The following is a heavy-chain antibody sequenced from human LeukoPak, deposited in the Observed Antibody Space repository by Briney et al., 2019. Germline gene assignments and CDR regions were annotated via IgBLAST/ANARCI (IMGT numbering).Heavy chain of an antibody. CDR1: GGSFSGYY. D-gene: IGHD6-6*01. J-gene: IGHJ4*02. CDR3: ARGLRSIAAYPY. Sequence: SETLSLTCAVYGGSFSGYYWSWIRQPPGKGLEWIGEINHSGSTNYNPSLRSRVTISVDTSKNQFSLKLSSVTAADTAVYYCARGLRSIAAYPYWGQGTLVTVSS. CDR2: INHSGST. V-gene: IGHV4-34*01.